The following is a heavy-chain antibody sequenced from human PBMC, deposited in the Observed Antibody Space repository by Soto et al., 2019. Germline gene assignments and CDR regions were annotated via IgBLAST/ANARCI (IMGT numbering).Heavy chain of an antibody. J-gene: IGHJ4*02. CDR1: GDSISSRSYY. Sequence: SETLSLTCTVTGDSISSRSYYWGWIRQPPGKGLEWIGSIYYSGSTNYNPSLKSRVTISVDTSKNQFSLKLSSVTAADTAVYYCARDAGGPADYWGQGTLVTVSS. CDR3: ARDAGGPADY. CDR2: IYYSGST. D-gene: IGHD2-15*01. V-gene: IGHV4-39*07.